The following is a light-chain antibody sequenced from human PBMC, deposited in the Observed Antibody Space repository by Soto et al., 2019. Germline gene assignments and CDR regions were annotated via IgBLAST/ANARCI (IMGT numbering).Light chain of an antibody. CDR1: SSDVGGYNY. V-gene: IGLV2-8*01. Sequence: QSALTQPPSASGSPGQSVTISCTGTSSDVGGYNYVSWYQQHPGKAPKLMIYEVSKRPSGVPDRFSGSKSGNTASLTVSGLQAEDEADYYCSSYAGSNKVVLGGGTKLTLL. J-gene: IGLJ2*01. CDR2: EVS. CDR3: SSYAGSNKVV.